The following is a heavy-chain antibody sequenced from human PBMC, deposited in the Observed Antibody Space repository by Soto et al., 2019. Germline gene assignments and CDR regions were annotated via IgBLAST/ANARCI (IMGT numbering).Heavy chain of an antibody. J-gene: IGHJ4*02. CDR3: ARYAGSSWFDY. CDR2: INYNGRT. CDR1: GGSISTYY. Sequence: SETLSLTCTVSGGSISTYYWSWIRQPPGKGLEWIGYINYNGRTNYNPSLKSRVTMSLDTSKNQFSLKLRSVTAADTAVFYCARYAGSSWFDYWGQGTLVTVS. D-gene: IGHD6-13*01. V-gene: IGHV4-59*01.